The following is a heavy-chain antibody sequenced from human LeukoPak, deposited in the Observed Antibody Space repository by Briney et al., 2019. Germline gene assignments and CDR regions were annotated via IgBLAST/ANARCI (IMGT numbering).Heavy chain of an antibody. CDR3: ARAAYSGSYHSDY. Sequence: PSETLSLTCTVSGGSVNSGSYYWNWIRQPPGKGLEWIGYIYYSGSTNYNPSLKSRVTISVVTSKNQFSLKLSSVTAADTAVYYCARAAYSGSYHSDYWGQGTLVTVSS. J-gene: IGHJ4*02. D-gene: IGHD1-26*01. CDR2: IYYSGST. CDR1: GGSVNSGSYY. V-gene: IGHV4-61*01.